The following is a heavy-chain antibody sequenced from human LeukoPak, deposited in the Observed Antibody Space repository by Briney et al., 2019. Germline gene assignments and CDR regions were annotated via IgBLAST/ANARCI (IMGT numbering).Heavy chain of an antibody. Sequence: GGSLRLSCAASGFTFSSYAMSWVRQAPRQGLEWVSAISGSGGSTYYADSVEGRFTISRDDSKNTLYLQMNSLRAEDTAVYYCANGQWLADYYFDYWGQGTLVTVSS. J-gene: IGHJ4*02. CDR3: ANGQWLADYYFDY. CDR1: GFTFSSYA. D-gene: IGHD6-19*01. CDR2: ISGSGGST. V-gene: IGHV3-23*01.